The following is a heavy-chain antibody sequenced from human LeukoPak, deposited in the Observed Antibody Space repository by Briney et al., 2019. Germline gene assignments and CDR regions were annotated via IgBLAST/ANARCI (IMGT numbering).Heavy chain of an antibody. D-gene: IGHD6-19*01. Sequence: SQTLSLTCAVSGGSISSGGYSWSWIRQPPGKGLEWIGYIYHSGSTYYNPSLKSRVTISVDRSKNQFSLKLSSVTAADTAVYYCASFAAVAGKFDHWGQGTLVTVSS. CDR2: IYHSGST. V-gene: IGHV4-30-2*01. J-gene: IGHJ5*02. CDR3: ASFAAVAGKFDH. CDR1: GGSISSGGYS.